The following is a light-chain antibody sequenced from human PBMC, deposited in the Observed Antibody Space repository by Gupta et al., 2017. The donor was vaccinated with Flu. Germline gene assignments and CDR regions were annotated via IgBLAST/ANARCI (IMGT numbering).Light chain of an antibody. CDR3: QHGNSSIFT. J-gene: IGKJ3*01. Sequence: PSTLSASVGDRITITCRANQSISRWLAWFQQKPGKAPNLLIYKASTVENGVPSSFSGSGSGTEFTLTITSRQPEDFANYYCQHGNSSIFTFGHGTNVDIK. CDR1: QSISRW. CDR2: KAS. V-gene: IGKV1-5*03.